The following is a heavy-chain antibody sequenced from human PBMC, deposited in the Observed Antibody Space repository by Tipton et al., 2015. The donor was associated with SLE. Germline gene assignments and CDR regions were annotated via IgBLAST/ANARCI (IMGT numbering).Heavy chain of an antibody. CDR1: GYTFGTYW. J-gene: IGHJ2*01. V-gene: IGHV5-51*01. Sequence: VQLVQSGAEVKKPGESLKISCKGSGYTFGTYWVGWVRQMPGKGLEWMGILYPGDSDTRYSPSFQGQVTISVDTSISTAYLQWSTVKASDGGIYYCGRLSGAGGSWWYSDLWGRGTQVTVSS. CDR3: GRLSGAGGSWWYSDL. CDR2: LYPGDSDT. D-gene: IGHD3-10*01.